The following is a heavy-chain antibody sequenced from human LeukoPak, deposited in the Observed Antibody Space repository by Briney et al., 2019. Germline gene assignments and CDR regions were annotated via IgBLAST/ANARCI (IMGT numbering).Heavy chain of an antibody. Sequence: GGSLRLSCAASGFTFSSYAMSWVRQAPGKGLEWVSGISGSGYSYYADSVQGRFTISRDNSKKTLNLQMNNLRAEDTAVYYCAKGTASVSDYDYVWGTYRRGYPSRGYSDYWGQGTLVTVSS. D-gene: IGHD3-16*02. V-gene: IGHV3-23*01. J-gene: IGHJ4*02. CDR3: AKGTASVSDYDYVWGTYRRGYPSRGYSDY. CDR1: GFTFSSYA. CDR2: ISGSGYS.